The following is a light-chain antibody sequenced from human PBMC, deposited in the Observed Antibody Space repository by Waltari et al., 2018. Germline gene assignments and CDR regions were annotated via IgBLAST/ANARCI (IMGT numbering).Light chain of an antibody. Sequence: EIVMTQSPATLSVSPGERATLSCRASQSVSSKLAWYQQKLGQAPRLLIYGASTRATGIPARFSGSGSGTEFTLTISSLHSEDFALYYCQQYNNWPPFTFGQGTKLEIK. CDR3: QQYNNWPPFT. CDR2: GAS. CDR1: QSVSSK. V-gene: IGKV3-15*01. J-gene: IGKJ2*01.